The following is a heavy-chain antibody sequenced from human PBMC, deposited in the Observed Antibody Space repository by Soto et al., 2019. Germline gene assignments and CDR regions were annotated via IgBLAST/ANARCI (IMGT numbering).Heavy chain of an antibody. J-gene: IGHJ4*02. V-gene: IGHV1-3*01. CDR2: INAGDGNT. D-gene: IGHD6-19*01. CDR1: GYSFTSYA. Sequence: ASVKVSCMASGYSFTSYAMHWVRQAPGQRLEWMGWINAGDGNTKYSQKFQGRVTITRDTSASTAYMELSSLRSEDTAVYYCARTARRTVAVAGTVLGYWGQGTLVTVSS. CDR3: ARTARRTVAVAGTVLGY.